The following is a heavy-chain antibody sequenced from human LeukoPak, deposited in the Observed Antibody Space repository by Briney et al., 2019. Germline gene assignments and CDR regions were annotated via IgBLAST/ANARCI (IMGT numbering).Heavy chain of an antibody. CDR3: ARDQAPRMITFGGPRRWFDP. D-gene: IGHD3-16*01. CDR2: INPSGGST. Sequence: GASVKVSCKASGYTFTSYYLYWVRQAPGQGLEWMGIINPSGGSTNYAQKFQGRVTMTRDTSISTAYMELSRLRSDDTAVYYCARDQAPRMITFGGPRRWFDPWGQGTLVTVSS. V-gene: IGHV1-46*01. J-gene: IGHJ5*02. CDR1: GYTFTSYY.